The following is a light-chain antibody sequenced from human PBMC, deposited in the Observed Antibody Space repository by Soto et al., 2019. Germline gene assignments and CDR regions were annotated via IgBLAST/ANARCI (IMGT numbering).Light chain of an antibody. J-gene: IGLJ3*02. Sequence: QSVRTQPPSASGSPGQSVTISCTGTSSDVGGYNYVSWYQQHPGKAPKLMIYEVSKRPSGVPDRFSGSKSGNTASLTVSGLQAEDEADYYCSSYAGSNNLVFGGGTKLTVL. CDR3: SSYAGSNNLV. CDR1: SSDVGGYNY. V-gene: IGLV2-8*01. CDR2: EVS.